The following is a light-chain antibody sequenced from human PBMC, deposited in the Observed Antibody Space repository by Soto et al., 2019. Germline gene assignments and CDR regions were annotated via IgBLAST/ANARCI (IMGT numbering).Light chain of an antibody. V-gene: IGKV3-15*01. CDR1: QSVSSN. CDR3: QQYDNWPPWT. CDR2: GAS. Sequence: EVVMTQSPATLSVFPGESATLSCRASQSVSSNLAWYQQRPGQAPRLLIYGASTRATGIPARFSGSGSGTEFTLTISSLQSEDVAIYYCQQYDNWPPWTFGQGTKVEIK. J-gene: IGKJ1*01.